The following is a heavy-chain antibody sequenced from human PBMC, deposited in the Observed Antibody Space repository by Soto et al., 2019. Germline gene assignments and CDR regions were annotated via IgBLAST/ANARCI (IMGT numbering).Heavy chain of an antibody. CDR1: GGSISSYY. J-gene: IGHJ4*02. V-gene: IGHV4-59*01. Sequence: QVQLQESGPGLVKPSETLSLTCTVSGGSISSYYWSWIRQPPGKGLEWIGDIYYSGSTNYNPSLKTRVTISVDTSKNLFSLKLGSATVADTAVDDCARDTPIAVAGNCFDYWGQGTLVTVSS. D-gene: IGHD6-19*01. CDR2: IYYSGST. CDR3: ARDTPIAVAGNCFDY.